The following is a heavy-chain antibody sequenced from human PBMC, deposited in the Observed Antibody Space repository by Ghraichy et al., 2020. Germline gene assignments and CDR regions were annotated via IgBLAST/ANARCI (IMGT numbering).Heavy chain of an antibody. V-gene: IGHV4-39*01. CDR2: IYYSGRT. CDR3: ATSGGGYNYIWGSYRYRFDY. Sequence: SETLSLTCSVSVGSVNRSTYYWGWIRQPPGKGLEWIGSIYYSGRTYYNPSLKSRVTISVDTSKYQFSLKLSSVTAADTAVYYCATSGGGYNYIWGSYRYRFDYWGQGTLVTVSS. J-gene: IGHJ4*02. D-gene: IGHD3-16*02. CDR1: VGSVNRSTYY.